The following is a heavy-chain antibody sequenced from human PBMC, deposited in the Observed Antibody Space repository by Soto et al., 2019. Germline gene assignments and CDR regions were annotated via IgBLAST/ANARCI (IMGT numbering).Heavy chain of an antibody. CDR2: ISGSADST. D-gene: IGHD3-22*01. CDR3: AKGHYYDNSGHFDY. J-gene: IGHJ4*02. CDR1: GFTFRSYA. V-gene: IGHV3-23*01. Sequence: GGSLRLSCATSGFTFRSYAMNWVRQAPGKGLEWVSAISGSADSTYYADSMKGRFTISRDNSKNTLYLQINSLRAEDTAVYYCAKGHYYDNSGHFDYCGQGTLVTVSS.